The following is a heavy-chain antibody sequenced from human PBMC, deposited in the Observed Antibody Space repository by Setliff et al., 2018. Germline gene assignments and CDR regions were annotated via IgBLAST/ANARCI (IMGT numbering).Heavy chain of an antibody. D-gene: IGHD1-1*01. J-gene: IGHJ4*02. V-gene: IGHV4-4*07. CDR3: ARDRGSNNSPEDFDY. Sequence: PSETLSLTCTVSRGSINSHYWSWIRQPAGKGLEWIGRIFGSGSTNYNPSLKSRVTMSIDTSKNQFFPKVRSVTAADTAVYYCARDRGSNNSPEDFDYWGLGTLVTVSS. CDR1: RGSINSHY. CDR2: IFGSGST.